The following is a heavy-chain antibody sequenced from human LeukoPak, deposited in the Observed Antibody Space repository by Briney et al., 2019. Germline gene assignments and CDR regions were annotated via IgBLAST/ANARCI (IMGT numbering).Heavy chain of an antibody. CDR3: ASRRYGSGSYYKTPSRGGYYFDY. V-gene: IGHV1-69*13. Sequence: GASVKVSCKASGGTFSSYAISWVRQAPGQGLEWMGGIIPIFGTANYAQKFQGRVTITADESTSTAYMELSSLRSEDTAVYYCASRRYGSGSYYKTPSRGGYYFDYWGQGTLVTVSS. CDR2: IIPIFGTA. CDR1: GGTFSSYA. J-gene: IGHJ4*02. D-gene: IGHD3-10*01.